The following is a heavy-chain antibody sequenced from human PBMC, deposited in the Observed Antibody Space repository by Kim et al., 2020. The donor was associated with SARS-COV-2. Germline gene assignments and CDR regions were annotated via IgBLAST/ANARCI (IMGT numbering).Heavy chain of an antibody. CDR3: ARGLKSNLDY. V-gene: IGHV4-34*01. Sequence: SETLSLTCAVYGGSFSGYYWSWIRQPPGKGLEWIGEINHSGSTNYNPSLKSRVTISVDTSKNQFSLKLSSVTAADTAVYYCARGLKSNLDYWGQGTLVTVSS. CDR1: GGSFSGYY. J-gene: IGHJ4*02. CDR2: INHSGST.